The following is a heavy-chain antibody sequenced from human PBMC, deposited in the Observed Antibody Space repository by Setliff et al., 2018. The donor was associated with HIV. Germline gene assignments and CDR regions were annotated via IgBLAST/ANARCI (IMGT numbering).Heavy chain of an antibody. CDR2: LYSGGST. V-gene: IGHV3-53*01. Sequence: GGSLRLSCAASGFTVNNNYMSWVRQAPGKGLEWVSVLYSGGSTYYADSVKGRFTISRDTPKNTLYLQMNTLRAEDTAVYYCTIGHYVSSSGWGPGTLVTVSS. CDR3: TIGHYVSSSG. D-gene: IGHD6-6*01. J-gene: IGHJ4*02. CDR1: GFTVNNNY.